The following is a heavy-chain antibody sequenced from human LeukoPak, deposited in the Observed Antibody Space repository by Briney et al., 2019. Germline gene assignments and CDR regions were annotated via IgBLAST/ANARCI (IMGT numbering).Heavy chain of an antibody. CDR3: ARSHYYDSGASWDY. Sequence: SETLSLTCAVYGGSFSGYYWSWIRQPPGKGLEWIGEINHSGSTNYNPSLKSRVTISVDTSKNQFSLKLSSVTAADTAVYYCARSHYYDSGASWDYWGQGTLVTVSS. CDR1: GGSFSGYY. CDR2: INHSGST. D-gene: IGHD3-22*01. J-gene: IGHJ4*02. V-gene: IGHV4-34*01.